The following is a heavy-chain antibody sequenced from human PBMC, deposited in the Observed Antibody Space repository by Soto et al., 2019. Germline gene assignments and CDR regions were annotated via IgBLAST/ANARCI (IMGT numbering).Heavy chain of an antibody. V-gene: IGHV4-38-2*02. Sequence: SETLSLTXAVSGYSIRTGFNWGWIRQPPGKGLEWIGSIYHSGSTYYNLSLKGRVTISADTSKNQISLKLISVTAADTALYYCARDWSTGFYHFASWGQGTLVTAPQ. CDR2: IYHSGST. CDR1: GYSIRTGFN. J-gene: IGHJ4*02. CDR3: ARDWSTGFYHFAS. D-gene: IGHD6-19*01.